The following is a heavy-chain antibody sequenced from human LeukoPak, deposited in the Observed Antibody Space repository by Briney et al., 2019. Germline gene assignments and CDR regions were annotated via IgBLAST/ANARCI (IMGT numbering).Heavy chain of an antibody. D-gene: IGHD2-21*02. J-gene: IGHJ4*02. CDR3: ARDLLFFSGYDDY. CDR2: IKQDGSEK. CDR1: GFTFSSYW. V-gene: IGHV3-7*03. Sequence: PGGSLRLSCAASGFTFSSYWMSWVRQAPGKGLECVANIKQDGSEKYYVDSVKGRFTISRDNAKNSLYLQMNSLRAEDTAVYYCARDLLFFSGYDDYWGQGTLVTVSS.